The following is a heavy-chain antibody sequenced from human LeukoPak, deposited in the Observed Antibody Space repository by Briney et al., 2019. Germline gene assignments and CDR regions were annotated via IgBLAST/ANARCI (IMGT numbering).Heavy chain of an antibody. Sequence: GGSLRLSCAASGFTFTSYVMHWVRQAPGKGLQWVALISYDGSNKYYADSVKGRFTISRDNSKNTLYLQMNSLRAEDTAVYYCAKDHYGDYAYDYWGQGTLVTVSS. V-gene: IGHV3-30*18. CDR1: GFTFTSYV. D-gene: IGHD4-17*01. CDR3: AKDHYGDYAYDY. CDR2: ISYDGSNK. J-gene: IGHJ4*02.